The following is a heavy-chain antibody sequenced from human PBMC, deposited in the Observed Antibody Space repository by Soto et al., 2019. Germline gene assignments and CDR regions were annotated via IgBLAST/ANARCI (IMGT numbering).Heavy chain of an antibody. CDR3: ARLWADYDILTGPFDY. V-gene: IGHV4-59*01. Sequence: QVQLQESGPGLVKPSETLSLTCTVSGGSISSYYWSWIRQPPGKGLEWIGYIYYSGSTNYNPSLKSRVTISVDTSKNQFSLKLSSVTAADTAVYYCARLWADYDILTGPFDYWGQGTLVTVSS. J-gene: IGHJ4*02. CDR2: IYYSGST. CDR1: GGSISSYY. D-gene: IGHD3-9*01.